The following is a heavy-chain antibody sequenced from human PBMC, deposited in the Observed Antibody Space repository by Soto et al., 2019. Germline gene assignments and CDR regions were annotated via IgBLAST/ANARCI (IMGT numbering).Heavy chain of an antibody. CDR1: GSTVSSNY. Sequence: PGGFLRLSCAASGSTVSSNYMSWVRQAPGKGLEWVSVIYSGGSTYYADSVKGRFTISRHNSKNTLYLQMNSLRAEDTAVYYCARGPPYYGSGSDYPYYFDYWGQGTLVTVSS. CDR2: IYSGGST. J-gene: IGHJ4*02. CDR3: ARGPPYYGSGSDYPYYFDY. D-gene: IGHD3-10*01. V-gene: IGHV3-53*04.